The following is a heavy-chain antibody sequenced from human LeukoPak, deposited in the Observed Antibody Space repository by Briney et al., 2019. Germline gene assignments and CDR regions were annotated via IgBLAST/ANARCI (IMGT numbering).Heavy chain of an antibody. V-gene: IGHV1-2*06. Sequence: ASVKVSCKASGYTFTGYYMHWVRQAPGQGLEWMGRINPNSGGTNYAQKFQGRVTMTRDTSTSTVYMEQSSLKSEDTAVYYCARAPAAIRWFDPWGQGTLVTVSS. CDR1: GYTFTGYY. D-gene: IGHD2-2*01. CDR3: ARAPAAIRWFDP. CDR2: INPNSGGT. J-gene: IGHJ5*02.